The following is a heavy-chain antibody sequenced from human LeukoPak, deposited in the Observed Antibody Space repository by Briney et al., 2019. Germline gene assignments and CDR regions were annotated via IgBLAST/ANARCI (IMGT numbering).Heavy chain of an antibody. CDR1: GGSISSSSYY. CDR3: ARGCVSRFWSGSLGNWFDP. D-gene: IGHD3-3*01. Sequence: PSETLSLTCTVSGGSISSSSYYWGWIRQPPGKGLEWIGSIYYSGSTYYNPSLKSRVTISVDTSKNQFSLKLSSVTAADTAVYYCARGCVSRFWSGSLGNWFDPWGQGTLVTVSS. V-gene: IGHV4-39*07. CDR2: IYYSGST. J-gene: IGHJ5*02.